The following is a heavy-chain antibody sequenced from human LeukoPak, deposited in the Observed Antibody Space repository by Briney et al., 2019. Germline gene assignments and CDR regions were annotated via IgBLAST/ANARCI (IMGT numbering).Heavy chain of an antibody. D-gene: IGHD3-22*01. CDR1: GGSFSGYY. V-gene: IGHV4-34*01. CDR2: INHSGST. Sequence: PSETLSLTCAVYGGSFSGYYWSWIRQPPGKGLEWMGEINHSGSTNYNPSLKRRRTISVDTSKNQFSLKLSSVTAADTAVYYCARGRLRYYYDSSGYYYGIRFDYWGQGTLVTVSS. CDR3: ARGRLRYYYDSSGYYYGIRFDY. J-gene: IGHJ4*02.